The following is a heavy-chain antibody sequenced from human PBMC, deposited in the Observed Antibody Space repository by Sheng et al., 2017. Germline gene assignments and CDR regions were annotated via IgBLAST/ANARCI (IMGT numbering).Heavy chain of an antibody. CDR2: INSDGSTT. Sequence: EVQLVESGGGLVQPGGSLRLSCAPSGFTFGSYWMHWVRQAPGKGLVWVSRINSDGSTTTYADSVKGRFTISRDNAKNTLYLLMHSLRVEDTAVYYCAREGAFSSGWYDAFDMWGQGTMV. CDR3: AREGAFSSGWYDAFDM. J-gene: IGHJ3*02. D-gene: IGHD6-19*01. CDR1: GFTFGSYW. V-gene: IGHV3-74*01.